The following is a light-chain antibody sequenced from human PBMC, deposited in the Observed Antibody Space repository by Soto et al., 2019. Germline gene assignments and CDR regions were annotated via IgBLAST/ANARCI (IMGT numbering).Light chain of an antibody. CDR1: QSVLYSSNNQNC. J-gene: IGKJ1*01. V-gene: IGKV4-1*01. CDR2: WAY. CDR3: QQYCVTPWT. Sequence: DIVMPQSPDSLAVSLGERSTINCESSQSVLYSSNNQNCLAWYQQKPGQPPKLLIYWAYTRESGVPDRFSGGGSGTDFTLTSSGLQAEDVAVYYCQQYCVTPWTFGHGTKVDI.